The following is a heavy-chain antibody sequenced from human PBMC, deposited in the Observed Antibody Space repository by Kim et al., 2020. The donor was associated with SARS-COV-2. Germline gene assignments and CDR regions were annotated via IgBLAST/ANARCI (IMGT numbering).Heavy chain of an antibody. CDR3: ARDPLMVRGVNHYFDY. D-gene: IGHD3-10*01. Sequence: VKGRFTISRDNSKNTLYLQMNSLRAEDTAVYYCARDPLMVRGVNHYFDYWGQGTLVTVSS. V-gene: IGHV3-30*01. J-gene: IGHJ4*02.